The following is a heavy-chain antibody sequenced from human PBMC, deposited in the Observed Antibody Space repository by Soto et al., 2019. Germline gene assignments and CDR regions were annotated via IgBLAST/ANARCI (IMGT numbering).Heavy chain of an antibody. CDR3: RVGVAD. V-gene: IGHV3-30*03. J-gene: IGHJ4*02. D-gene: IGHD1-26*01. CDR2: LSFDASKK. CDR1: GYNFSAYG. Sequence: QVQLVESGGGVVQPGRSLRISCAASGYNFSAYGMHWVRQAPGTGLELVALLSFDASKKYYADSVKGRFTISRDTSRNTLYLQMNSLRVEDTAVYYCRVGVADWGQGTRVTVSS.